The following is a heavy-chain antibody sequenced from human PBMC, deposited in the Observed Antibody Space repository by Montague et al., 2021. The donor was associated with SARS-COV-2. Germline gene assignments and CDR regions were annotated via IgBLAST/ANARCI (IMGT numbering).Heavy chain of an antibody. D-gene: IGHD3-16*01. Sequence: SLRLSWAASGFTFSAYWMSWLRQAPGKGLVWVSRIRSDGSATKYADSVKGRFTISRDNAKNTLYLQMNSLRVEDTGVYYCAKSDYFDPWGQGTLVTVSP. CDR2: IRSDGSAT. J-gene: IGHJ5*02. CDR3: AKSDYFDP. CDR1: GFTFSAYW. V-gene: IGHV3-74*03.